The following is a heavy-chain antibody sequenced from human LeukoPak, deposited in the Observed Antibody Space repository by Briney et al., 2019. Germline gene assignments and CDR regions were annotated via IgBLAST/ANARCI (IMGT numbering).Heavy chain of an antibody. Sequence: SETLSLTCTVSGDAISTYYWNWIRQTPGKGLEWVGHIANGGTDYNPSLKSRAIISVDTSKNQISLRLTSETAADTAVYYCARDKAHSYGYYFDPWGPGTQVLVSS. CDR2: IANGGT. CDR1: GDAISTYY. CDR3: ARDKAHSYGYYFDP. V-gene: IGHV4-4*09. D-gene: IGHD3-10*01. J-gene: IGHJ4*02.